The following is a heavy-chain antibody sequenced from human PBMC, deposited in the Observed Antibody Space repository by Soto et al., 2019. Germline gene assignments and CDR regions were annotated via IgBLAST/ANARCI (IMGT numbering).Heavy chain of an antibody. Sequence: GGSLRLSCAASGFTFSDHYMGWVRQVPGKGLEWVGRSRNKANSYTTEYAASVKGRFTISRDDSESTAYLQMNSLKTEDTAVYYCSRARGVYCSGGSCYSNYFDYWGQGTLVTVSS. V-gene: IGHV3-72*01. D-gene: IGHD2-15*01. CDR1: GFTFSDHY. J-gene: IGHJ4*02. CDR3: SRARGVYCSGGSCYSNYFDY. CDR2: SRNKANSYTT.